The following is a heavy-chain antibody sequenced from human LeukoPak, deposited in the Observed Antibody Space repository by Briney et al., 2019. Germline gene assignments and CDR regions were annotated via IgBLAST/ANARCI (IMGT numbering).Heavy chain of an antibody. CDR1: GGSFSGYY. CDR3: AMEVPREGYYDSSGFSH. Sequence: PSETLSLTCAVYGGSFSGYYWSWIRQPPGKGLEWIGEINHSGSTNYNPSLKSQVTISVDTSKNQFSLKLSSVTAADTAVYYCAMEVPREGYYDSSGFSHWGQGTLVTVSS. J-gene: IGHJ4*02. V-gene: IGHV4-34*01. D-gene: IGHD3-22*01. CDR2: INHSGST.